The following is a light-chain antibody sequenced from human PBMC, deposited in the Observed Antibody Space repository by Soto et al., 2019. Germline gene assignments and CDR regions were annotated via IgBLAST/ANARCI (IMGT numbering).Light chain of an antibody. V-gene: IGKV3-20*01. J-gene: IGKJ2*01. CDR3: QQFGSSPEYT. Sequence: EIVLTQSPGTLSLSPGERATLSCRASQSVSSSQLAWYQQKPGQAPSLLIYGASTTATGIPDRFSGGGSGTGFTLTISRLEPEDFAVYYWQQFGSSPEYTFGQGTKLEV. CDR2: GAS. CDR1: QSVSSSQ.